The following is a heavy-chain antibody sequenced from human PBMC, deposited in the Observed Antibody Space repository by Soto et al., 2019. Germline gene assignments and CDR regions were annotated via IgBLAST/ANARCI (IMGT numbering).Heavy chain of an antibody. D-gene: IGHD2-15*01. V-gene: IGHV3-23*01. Sequence: EVHLLESGGGLVQPGGSLRLSCAASGFIFSNYAMTWVRRAPGKGLEWVSGIGDAGGTTYYPDSLKGRFTISRDNSKNTLYLQMNSLRAEDTAVYYCARNGGRGYYMDCYLDLWGRGTLVTVSS. CDR2: IGDAGGTT. CDR1: GFIFSNYA. J-gene: IGHJ2*01. CDR3: ARNGGRGYYMDCYLDL.